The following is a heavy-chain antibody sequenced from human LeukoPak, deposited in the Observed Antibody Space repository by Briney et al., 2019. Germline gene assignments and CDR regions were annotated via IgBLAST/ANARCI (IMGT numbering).Heavy chain of an antibody. V-gene: IGHV1-2*02. Sequence: GASVKVSCKASGYTFTGYYMHWVRQAPGQGLEWMGWINPNSGGTNYAQKFQGRVTITRNTSISTAYMELSSLRSEDTAVYYCARDSSGWYLFDYWGQGTLVTVSS. D-gene: IGHD6-19*01. CDR1: GYTFTGYY. CDR3: ARDSSGWYLFDY. J-gene: IGHJ4*02. CDR2: INPNSGGT.